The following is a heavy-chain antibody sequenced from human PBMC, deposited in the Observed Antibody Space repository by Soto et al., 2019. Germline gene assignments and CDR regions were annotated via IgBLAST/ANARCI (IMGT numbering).Heavy chain of an antibody. D-gene: IGHD6-13*01. J-gene: IGHJ3*02. CDR3: AKDRVAAAGTDAFDI. V-gene: IGHV3-23*01. Sequence: PVGSLRLSCAASGFTFSSYAMSWVRQAPGKGLEWVSAISGSGGGTYYADSVKGRFTISRDNSKNTLYLQMNSLRAEDTAVYYCAKDRVAAAGTDAFDIWGQGTMVTVSS. CDR2: ISGSGGGT. CDR1: GFTFSSYA.